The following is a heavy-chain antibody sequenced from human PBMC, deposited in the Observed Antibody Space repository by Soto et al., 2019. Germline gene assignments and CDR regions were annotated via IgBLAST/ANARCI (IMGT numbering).Heavy chain of an antibody. Sequence: SGPTLVKPTQTLTLTCTFSGFSLSTSGMCVSWIRQPPGEALEWLARSDWDDDKYYSTSLKTRLTISKDTSKTQVVLTMTNMDPVDTATYYCARILYDSSGYYYFDYWGQGTLVTVSS. D-gene: IGHD3-22*01. CDR3: ARILYDSSGYYYFDY. J-gene: IGHJ4*02. V-gene: IGHV2-70*11. CDR2: SDWDDDK. CDR1: GFSLSTSGMC.